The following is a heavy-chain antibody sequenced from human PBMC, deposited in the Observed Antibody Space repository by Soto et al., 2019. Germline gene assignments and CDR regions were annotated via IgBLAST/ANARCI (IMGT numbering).Heavy chain of an antibody. CDR3: ARIDHLSNNDYYKFYLAF. V-gene: IGHV3-48*02. Sequence: GGTLRLSCAASGFSFSTYAMNWVRQAPGKGLEWVAYISSSGMTIYYADSVKGRFTISRDNAENSLYLQMHSLRDEDTAIYFCARIDHLSNNDYYKFYLAFWGQGTSVTVSS. D-gene: IGHD3-9*01. CDR1: GFSFSTYA. J-gene: IGHJ6*03. CDR2: ISSSGMTI.